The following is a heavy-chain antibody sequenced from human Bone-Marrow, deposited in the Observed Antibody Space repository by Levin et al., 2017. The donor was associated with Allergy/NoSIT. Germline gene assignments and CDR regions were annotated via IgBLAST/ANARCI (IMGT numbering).Heavy chain of an antibody. V-gene: IGHV4-39*01. D-gene: IGHD3-10*01. J-gene: IGHJ6*03. Sequence: SETLSLICTVSGGSVTSNSYYWGWFRQPPGKGLEYIGTIYYNGTTYYRPSLKSRVTIDLDTSKNQFSLRVTSLTAADTAVYYCARQELPWYYHKDVWGTGTTVTVSS. CDR3: ARQELPWYYHKDV. CDR1: GGSVTSNSYY. CDR2: IYYNGTT.